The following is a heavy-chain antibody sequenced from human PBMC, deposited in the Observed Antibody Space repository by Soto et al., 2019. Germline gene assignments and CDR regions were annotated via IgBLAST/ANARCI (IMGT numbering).Heavy chain of an antibody. V-gene: IGHV1-69*13. Sequence: SVKVSCKASGYTFTSYGITWVRQAPGQGLEWMGGIIPIFGTANYAQKFQGRVTITADESTSTAYMELSSLRSEDTAVYYCARESRYCSGGSCYFLPGIDYWGQGALVTVSS. J-gene: IGHJ4*02. CDR3: ARESRYCSGGSCYFLPGIDY. CDR2: IIPIFGTA. CDR1: GYTFTSYG. D-gene: IGHD2-15*01.